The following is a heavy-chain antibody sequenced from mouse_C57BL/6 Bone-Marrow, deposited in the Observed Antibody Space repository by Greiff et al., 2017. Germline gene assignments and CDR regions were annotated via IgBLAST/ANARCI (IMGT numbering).Heavy chain of an antibody. V-gene: IGHV2-2*01. CDR2: IWSGGST. J-gene: IGHJ4*01. CDR3: AREGNYYGSSWSYAMDY. Sequence: VKLQQSGPGLVQPSQSLSITCTVSGFSLTSYGVHWVRQSPGKGLEWLGVIWSGGSTYYNAAFISRLSISKDNSKSQVFFKMNSLQADDTAIYYCAREGNYYGSSWSYAMDYWGQGTSVTVSS. CDR1: GFSLTSYG. D-gene: IGHD1-1*01.